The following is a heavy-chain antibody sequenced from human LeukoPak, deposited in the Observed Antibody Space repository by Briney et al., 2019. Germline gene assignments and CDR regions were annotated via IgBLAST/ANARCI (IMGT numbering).Heavy chain of an antibody. D-gene: IGHD3-22*01. Sequence: SETLSLTCTVSGGSISSYYWSWIRQPPGKGLEWIGYIYYSGSTNYNPSLKSRVTISVDTSKNQFSLRLTSVTAADTAVYYCATTINYYDSSGHYYNWFDPWGQGTLVTVSS. V-gene: IGHV4-59*01. CDR3: ATTINYYDSSGHYYNWFDP. CDR1: GGSISSYY. J-gene: IGHJ5*02. CDR2: IYYSGST.